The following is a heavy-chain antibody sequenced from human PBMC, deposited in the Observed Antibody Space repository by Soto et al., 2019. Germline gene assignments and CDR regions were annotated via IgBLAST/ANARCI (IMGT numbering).Heavy chain of an antibody. V-gene: IGHV3-11*01. J-gene: IGHJ3*02. CDR3: ARALYYDFWSGYQTDAFDI. CDR2: ISSSGSTI. Sequence: GGCLGLSCSASGFPFSDYYMSWIRPAPGKGLEWVSYISSSGSTIYYADSVKGRFTISRDNAKNSLYLQMNSLRAEDTAVYYCARALYYDFWSGYQTDAFDIWGQGTMVTVSS. CDR1: GFPFSDYY. D-gene: IGHD3-3*01.